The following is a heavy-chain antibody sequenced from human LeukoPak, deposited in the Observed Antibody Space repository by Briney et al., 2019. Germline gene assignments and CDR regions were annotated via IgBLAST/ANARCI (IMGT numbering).Heavy chain of an antibody. CDR3: AKGSLSYCSGRCYYFDY. D-gene: IGHD2-15*01. V-gene: IGHV3-23*01. CDR1: GFTFSSYA. CDR2: ISGSDGGT. Sequence: PGGSLRLSCAASGFTFSSYAMSWLRQAPGKGLEWVSGISGSDGGTYNADSVKGRFTISRDNSKNTLYLQMNRLRAEDAAVYYCAKGSLSYCSGRCYYFDYWGQGTLVTVSS. J-gene: IGHJ4*02.